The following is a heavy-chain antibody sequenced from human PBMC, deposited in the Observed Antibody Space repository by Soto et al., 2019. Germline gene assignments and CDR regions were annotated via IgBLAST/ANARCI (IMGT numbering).Heavy chain of an antibody. V-gene: IGHV3-23*01. CDR1: GFTFSSYA. J-gene: IGHJ5*02. CDR2: ISGSGGST. CDR3: AKDRRLRWGSSWFDP. D-gene: IGHD3-16*01. Sequence: EVQLLESGGGLVQPGGSLRLSCAASGFTFSSYAMSWVRQAPGKGLEWVSAISGSGGSTYYADSVKGRFTISRDNSKNTLDLQMNSLRAEDTAVYYCAKDRRLRWGSSWFDPWGQGTLVTVSS.